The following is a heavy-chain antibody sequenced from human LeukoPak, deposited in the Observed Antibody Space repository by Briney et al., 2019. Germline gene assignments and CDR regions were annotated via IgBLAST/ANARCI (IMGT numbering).Heavy chain of an antibody. Sequence: GGSLRLSCAASGFTFSSYAMHWIRQAPGKGLEWVAVISYDGTNKYYADSVKGRFTISRDNSKNTLYLQMNSLRAEDSAVYYCARAPRTAANFDYWGQGTLVTVSS. J-gene: IGHJ4*02. CDR3: ARAPRTAANFDY. V-gene: IGHV3-30-3*01. CDR1: GFTFSSYA. D-gene: IGHD6-13*01. CDR2: ISYDGTNK.